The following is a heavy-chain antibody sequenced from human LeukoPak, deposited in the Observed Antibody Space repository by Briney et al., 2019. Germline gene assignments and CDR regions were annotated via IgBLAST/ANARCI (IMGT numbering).Heavy chain of an antibody. CDR3: AAERGGANWGVYYFDY. V-gene: IGHV4-59*05. CDR2: IYYSGST. CDR1: GGSISTYY. Sequence: SETLSLTCTVSGGSISTYYWSWIRQPPGKGLEWIGSIYYSGSTYYNPSLKSRVTISVDTSKNQFSLKLSSVTAADTAVYYCAAERGGANWGVYYFDYWGQGTLVTVSS. J-gene: IGHJ4*02. D-gene: IGHD7-27*01.